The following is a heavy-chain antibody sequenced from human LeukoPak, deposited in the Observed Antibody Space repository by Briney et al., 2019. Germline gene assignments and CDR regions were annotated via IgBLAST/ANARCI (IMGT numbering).Heavy chain of an antibody. J-gene: IGHJ4*02. V-gene: IGHV3-7*04. D-gene: IGHD4-23*01. CDR1: GFTFSSSW. Sequence: GGSLRLSCAASGFTFSSSWMSWVRLVPGRGLEWVANIKGDGSEKYYLDSVKGRFNISRDNAKNSLYLQMSSLRDEDTAVYYCARNYAGNSAGWGQGTLVTVSS. CDR2: IKGDGSEK. CDR3: ARNYAGNSAG.